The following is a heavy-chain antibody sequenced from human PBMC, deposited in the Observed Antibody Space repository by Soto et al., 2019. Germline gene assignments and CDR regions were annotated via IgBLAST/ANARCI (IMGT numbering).Heavy chain of an antibody. CDR3: AIPLLVKVATSAFDI. CDR1: GFTFSSYA. Sequence: PGGSLRLSCAASGFTFSSYAMSWVRQAPGKGLEWVSAISGSGGSTYYADSVKGRFTISRDNAKNSLYLQMNSLRAEDTAVYYCAIPLLVKVATSAFDIWGQGTMVTVSS. D-gene: IGHD5-12*01. CDR2: ISGSGGST. V-gene: IGHV3-23*01. J-gene: IGHJ3*02.